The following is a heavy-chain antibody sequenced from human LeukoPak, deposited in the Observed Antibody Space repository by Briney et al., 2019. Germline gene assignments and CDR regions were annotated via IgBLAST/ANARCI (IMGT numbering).Heavy chain of an antibody. CDR2: SNHSGRS. CDR3: ARVASSSPFDY. J-gene: IGHJ4*02. CDR1: GGSFSGYY. D-gene: IGHD6-6*01. V-gene: IGHV4-34*01. Sequence: SETLSLTCAVYGGSFSGYYWSWIRQPPGKGLEWIGESNHSGRSNYNPSLKSRVTISVDTSKNQFSLKLSSVTAADTAVYYCARVASSSPFDYWGQGTLVTVSS.